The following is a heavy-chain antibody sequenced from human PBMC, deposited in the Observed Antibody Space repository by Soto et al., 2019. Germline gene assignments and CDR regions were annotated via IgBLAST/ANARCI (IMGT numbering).Heavy chain of an antibody. CDR3: ARPSSGYAFDI. CDR2: IYHSGST. Sequence: PSETLSLTCAVSGYSISSGYYWGWIRQPPGKGLEWIGSIYHSGSTYYNPSLKSRVTISVDTPKNQFSLKLSSVTAADPAVYYCARPSSGYAFDIWGQGTMVTVSS. D-gene: IGHD3-22*01. CDR1: GYSISSGYY. J-gene: IGHJ3*02. V-gene: IGHV4-38-2*01.